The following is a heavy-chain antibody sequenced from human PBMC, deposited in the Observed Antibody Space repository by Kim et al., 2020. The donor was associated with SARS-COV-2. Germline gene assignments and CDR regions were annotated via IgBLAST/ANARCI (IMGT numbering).Heavy chain of an antibody. CDR2: IRKKANSYTT. J-gene: IGHJ1*01. Sequence: GGSLRLSCEASGFTFSDHYMDWVRQAPGKGLEWVGRIRKKANSYTTEYAASVKGRFTISRDDSKNSLYLQMNSLKTEDTAVYYCVRASFGSNRYFQDWGQGTLITVSS. CDR3: VRASFGSNRYFQD. D-gene: IGHD3-3*01. V-gene: IGHV3-72*01. CDR1: GFTFSDHY.